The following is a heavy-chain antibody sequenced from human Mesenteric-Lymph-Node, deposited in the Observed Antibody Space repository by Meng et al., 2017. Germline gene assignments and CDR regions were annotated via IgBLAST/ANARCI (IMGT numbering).Heavy chain of an antibody. Sequence: SETLSLTCTVSGGSISSYYWSWIRQPPGKGLEWIGYIYDGGRTLYNPSLRSRVTISVDTSKNQFSLKLSSVTAADTAVYYCARARYGSGSYYNADYDYWGQGTLVTVSS. CDR1: GGSISSYY. CDR2: IYDGGRT. V-gene: IGHV4-59*01. J-gene: IGHJ4*02. CDR3: ARARYGSGSYYNADYDY. D-gene: IGHD3-10*01.